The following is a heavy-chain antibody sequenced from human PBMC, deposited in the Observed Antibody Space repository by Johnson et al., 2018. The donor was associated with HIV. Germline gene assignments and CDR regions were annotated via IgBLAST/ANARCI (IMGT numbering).Heavy chain of an antibody. CDR1: GFTFDDHD. D-gene: IGHD3-3*01. CDR2: INWNGGST. V-gene: IGHV3-20*04. CDR3: ARPVFGVVSSPIDAFGI. J-gene: IGHJ3*02. Sequence: VQLVESGGGVARPGESLRLSCTASGFTFDDHDMSWVRQLPGKGLEWVSGINWNGGSTGYAGSVKGRFTIPRDNAKNSRYLQMNSLRAEDTAVYYCARPVFGVVSSPIDAFGIWGQGTTVTVSS.